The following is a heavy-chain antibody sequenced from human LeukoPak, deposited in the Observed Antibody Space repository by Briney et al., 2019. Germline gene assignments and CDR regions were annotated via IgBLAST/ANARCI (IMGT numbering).Heavy chain of an antibody. Sequence: GGSLRLSCAASGFTFSDYYMSWIRQAPGKGLEWVSYISSSGSTIYYADSVKGRFTISRDNAKNSLYLQMNSLRAEDTAVYYCAREPPGDRWEDDAFDIWGQGTMVTVSS. CDR2: ISSSGSTI. CDR3: AREPPGDRWEDDAFDI. J-gene: IGHJ3*02. V-gene: IGHV3-11*04. CDR1: GFTFSDYY. D-gene: IGHD7-27*01.